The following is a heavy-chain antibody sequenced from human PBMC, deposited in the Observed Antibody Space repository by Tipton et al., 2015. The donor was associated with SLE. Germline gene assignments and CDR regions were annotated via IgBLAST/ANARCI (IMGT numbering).Heavy chain of an antibody. CDR3: ARGGIFHYYSCNFCF. CDR2: IYYIGST. Sequence: LRLSCTVSGGSISPYYWSWIRQPPGKGLEWIGYIYYIGSTNYNPSLKSRVTISLDPSKSQFSLRLSSVTAADTAIYYCARGGIFHYYSCNFCFWGQGTLVTASS. V-gene: IGHV4-59*01. CDR1: GGSISPYY. J-gene: IGHJ4*02. D-gene: IGHD3-10*01.